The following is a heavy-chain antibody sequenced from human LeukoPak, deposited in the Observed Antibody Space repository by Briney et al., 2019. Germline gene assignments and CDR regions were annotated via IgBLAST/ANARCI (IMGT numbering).Heavy chain of an antibody. J-gene: IGHJ4*02. Sequence: TGGSLRLSCAASGFPFSDYGMYWVRQAPGKGLEWLAVISHDGSNKYYADSVKGRFTISRDNSKNTLYLQMNSLRAEDTAVYYCAKGHRDLYFDYWGQGTLVTVSS. CDR2: ISHDGSNK. CDR3: AKGHRDLYFDY. V-gene: IGHV3-30*18. CDR1: GFPFSDYG.